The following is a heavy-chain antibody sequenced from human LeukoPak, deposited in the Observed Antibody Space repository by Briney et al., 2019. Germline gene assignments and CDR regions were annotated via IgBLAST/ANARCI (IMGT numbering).Heavy chain of an antibody. V-gene: IGHV3-48*03. Sequence: GGSLRLSCAASGFNFGSYEINLLRQAPGKGLEWVSYISSSGTTIYYADSVKGRFTISRDNAKNSLYLQMNSLRAEDTAVYHCARKYIPVADLGYWGQGTLVTVSS. CDR3: ARKYIPVADLGY. J-gene: IGHJ4*02. D-gene: IGHD6-19*01. CDR2: ISSSGTTI. CDR1: GFNFGSYE.